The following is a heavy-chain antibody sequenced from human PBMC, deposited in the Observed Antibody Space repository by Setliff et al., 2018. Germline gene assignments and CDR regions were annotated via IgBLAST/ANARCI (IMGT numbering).Heavy chain of an antibody. CDR1: GDTFSTYG. D-gene: IGHD3-22*01. Sequence: PGPQVKVSCKASGDTFSTYGITWVRQAPGQGLEWMGGIIPIFGTSNYAQKFQGRLTITADEPTSTAYMEMSSLRSEDTALYYCARGAYYYESSGLYGPDYYYYDMDVWGQGTTVTVSS. J-gene: IGHJ6*02. CDR2: IIPIFGTS. CDR3: ARGAYYYESSGLYGPDYYYYDMDV. V-gene: IGHV1-69*01.